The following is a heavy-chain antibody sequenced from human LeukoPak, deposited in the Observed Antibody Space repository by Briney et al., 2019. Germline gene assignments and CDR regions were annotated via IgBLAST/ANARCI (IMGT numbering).Heavy chain of an antibody. D-gene: IGHD4-17*01. V-gene: IGHV3-7*02. Sequence: GGSLRLSCAASGFSFSSYWMTWVRQAPGKGLEWVANIKEDGSDKYYVDSMKGRFTISRDNAKNSLYLQMNSLRAEDTAVYYCTKYGDDDTPGLNWGQGTLVTVSS. CDR3: TKYGDDDTPGLN. CDR2: IKEDGSDK. CDR1: GFSFSSYW. J-gene: IGHJ4*02.